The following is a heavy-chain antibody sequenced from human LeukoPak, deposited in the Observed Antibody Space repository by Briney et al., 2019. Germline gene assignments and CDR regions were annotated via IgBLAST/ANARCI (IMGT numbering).Heavy chain of an antibody. J-gene: IGHJ6*03. CDR1: AYTFTGYY. V-gene: IGHV1-2*02. CDR2: INHDSGGT. D-gene: IGHD3-9*01. Sequence: ASVKVSCKASAYTFTGYYMHWVRQAPGQGLEWMGWINHDSGGTNYAQKFQGRVTMTRDTSISTAYMELSRLRSDDTAVYYCARDGILTGYYPHYYYYYMDVWGKGTTVTVSS. CDR3: ARDGILTGYYPHYYYYYMDV.